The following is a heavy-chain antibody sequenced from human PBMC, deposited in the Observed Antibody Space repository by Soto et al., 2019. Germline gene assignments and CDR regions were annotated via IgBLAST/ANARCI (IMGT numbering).Heavy chain of an antibody. J-gene: IGHJ6*02. V-gene: IGHV1-69*12. CDR2: IIPVFGTA. D-gene: IGHD2-15*01. CDR3: ARVQHCSGGGCSYVMDV. Sequence: QVQLVQSGAEVKKPGSSVKVSCKASGGTFSNSGISWVRQAPGQGLEWMGGIIPVFGTANYAQKFQGRVTITADESTSTAYMELSRLSSEDTAVYYCARVQHCSGGGCSYVMDVWGRGTTVTVSS. CDR1: GGTFSNSG.